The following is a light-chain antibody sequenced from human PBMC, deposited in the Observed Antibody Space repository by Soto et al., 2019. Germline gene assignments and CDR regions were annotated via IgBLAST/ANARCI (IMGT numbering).Light chain of an antibody. V-gene: IGKV1-39*01. CDR3: QQSYSIPWT. Sequence: DIQMTQSPSSLSASVGDRVTIACRASQSINTFLNWYEVKPGKAPKLLIYAASSLQSGVPSRFSGSGSGTDFTLTISSLQPEDFATYYCQQSYSIPWTFGQGTKVELK. CDR1: QSINTF. CDR2: AAS. J-gene: IGKJ1*01.